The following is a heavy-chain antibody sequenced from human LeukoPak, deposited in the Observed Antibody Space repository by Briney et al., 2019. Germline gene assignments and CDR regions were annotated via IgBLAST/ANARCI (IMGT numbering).Heavy chain of an antibody. J-gene: IGHJ5*02. CDR3: ARDHYGDYIVDH. Sequence: PGGSLRLSCAASGFTFSSYSLNWVRQAPGKGLEWLSYISSSSSTIYYADSVKGRFTISRDNAKNSLYLHVNSLRAEDTAVYYCARDHYGDYIVDHWGQGTLVTVSS. V-gene: IGHV3-48*04. CDR2: ISSSSSTI. CDR1: GFTFSSYS. D-gene: IGHD4-17*01.